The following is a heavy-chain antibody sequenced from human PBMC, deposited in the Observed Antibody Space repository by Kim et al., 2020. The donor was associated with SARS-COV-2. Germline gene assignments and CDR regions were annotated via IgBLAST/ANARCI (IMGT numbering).Heavy chain of an antibody. CDR2: ISYDGSNK. CDR1: GFTFSSYA. D-gene: IGHD1-26*01. J-gene: IGHJ4*02. Sequence: GGSLRLSCAASGFTFSSYAMHWVRQAPGKGLEWVAVISYDGSNKYYADSVKGRFTISRDNSKNTLYLQMNSLRAEDTAVYYCARGWEPHHWGQGTLVTVS. V-gene: IGHV3-30*04. CDR3: ARGWEPHH.